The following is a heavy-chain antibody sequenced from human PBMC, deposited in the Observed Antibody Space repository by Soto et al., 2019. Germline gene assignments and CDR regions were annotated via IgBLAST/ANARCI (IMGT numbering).Heavy chain of an antibody. D-gene: IGHD5-12*01. CDR1: EFTVSSNY. CDR3: ARGSSGYGYDAFDM. J-gene: IGHJ3*02. CDR2: IYSGGST. Sequence: PGGPLRLSCSASEFTVSSNYVNWVRQAPGKGLEWVSVIYSGGSTYYADSVKGRFAISRHTSKNTVDLQMNSLRAEDTAVYYCARGSSGYGYDAFDMWGQGTVVTVSS. V-gene: IGHV3-53*04.